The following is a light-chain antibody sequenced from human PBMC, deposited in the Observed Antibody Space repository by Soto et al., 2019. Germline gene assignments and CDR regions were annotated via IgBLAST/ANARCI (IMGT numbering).Light chain of an antibody. Sequence: DIQLTQSPSFLSASVVDRVTITCRASQGISSYLAWYQKKTGKAPKHLMYAASTMQSGVPSRFSGSGSGTEFTLTISSLQHEDFATYYCQQLTSYPQTFGQGTKVDIK. J-gene: IGKJ1*01. V-gene: IGKV1-9*01. CDR1: QGISSY. CDR2: AAS. CDR3: QQLTSYPQT.